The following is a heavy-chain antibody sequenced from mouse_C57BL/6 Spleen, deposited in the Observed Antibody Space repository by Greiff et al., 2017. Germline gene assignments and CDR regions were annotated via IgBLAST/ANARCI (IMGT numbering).Heavy chain of an antibody. V-gene: IGHV1-4*01. Sequence: QVQLQQSGAELARPGASVKMSCKASGYTFTSYTMHWVKQRPGQGLEWIGYINPSSGYTKYNQKFKDKATLTADKSSSTAYMQLSSLTSEDSAVYYCARSGSKGYFDYWGQGTTLTVSS. CDR1: GYTFTSYT. CDR2: INPSSGYT. CDR3: ARSGSKGYFDY. D-gene: IGHD2-5*01. J-gene: IGHJ2*01.